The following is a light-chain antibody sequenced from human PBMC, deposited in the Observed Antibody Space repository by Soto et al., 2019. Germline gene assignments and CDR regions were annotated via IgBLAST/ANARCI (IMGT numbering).Light chain of an antibody. CDR3: HQYHNWPPLT. CDR2: GAS. Sequence: EGVIPWSRSTVSVATGERVSRSCRASQSVRSNLAWYQQKPGQSPRLLIYGASTRATGVPARFSGSGSGTEFTLTISSLQSEDFAVYYCHQYHNWPPLTFGQGTRVEIK. J-gene: IGKJ5*01. V-gene: IGKV3-15*01. CDR1: QSVRSN.